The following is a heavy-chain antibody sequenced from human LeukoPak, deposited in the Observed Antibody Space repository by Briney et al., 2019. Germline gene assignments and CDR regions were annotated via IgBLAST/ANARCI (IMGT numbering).Heavy chain of an antibody. D-gene: IGHD3-9*01. J-gene: IGHJ3*02. CDR1: GFTVSSNY. V-gene: IGHV3-53*01. CDR2: IYSGGNT. CDR3: ARDRPYYDILTGYYIGEAFDI. Sequence: SGGSLRLSCAASGFTVSSNYMSWVRQAPGKGLEWVSVIYSGGNTYYADSVKGRFTISRDNSKNTLYLQMNSLRAEDTAVYYCARDRPYYDILTGYYIGEAFDIWGQGTMVTVSS.